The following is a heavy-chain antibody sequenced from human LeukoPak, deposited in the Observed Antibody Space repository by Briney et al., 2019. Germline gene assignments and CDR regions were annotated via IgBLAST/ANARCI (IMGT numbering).Heavy chain of an antibody. CDR1: VLTFSSST. CDR3: ASQNYGGHPYDY. Sequence: GSLRLSCAASVLTFSSSTMNWLRQAPGMGLEWVSSISSDGTYIYYADSMKGRFTISRDNAKNSLYLHMSSLRAEDTAVYYCASQNYGGHPYDYWGQGTLVTVSS. J-gene: IGHJ4*02. V-gene: IGHV3-21*06. D-gene: IGHD4-23*01. CDR2: ISSDGTYI.